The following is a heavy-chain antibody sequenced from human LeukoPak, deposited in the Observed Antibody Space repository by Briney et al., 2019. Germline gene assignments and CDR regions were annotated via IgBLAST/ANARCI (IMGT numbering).Heavy chain of an antibody. D-gene: IGHD3-9*01. Sequence: GGSLRLSCAASGFTFSDCAMNWVRQAPGKGLEWVANIKEDGSAQYYADSVKGRFTISRDNTKNSLYLQMNSLTAEDTAMYYCAKDGDGYHNWGQGALVTVSS. CDR2: IKEDGSAQ. V-gene: IGHV3-7*01. CDR3: AKDGDGYHN. CDR1: GFTFSDCA. J-gene: IGHJ4*02.